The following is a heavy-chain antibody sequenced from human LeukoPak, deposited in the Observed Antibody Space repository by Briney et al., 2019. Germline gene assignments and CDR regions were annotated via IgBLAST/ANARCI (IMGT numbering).Heavy chain of an antibody. D-gene: IGHD6-13*01. V-gene: IGHV1-2*02. CDR3: AREGYSSSWYRKGVRIWFDP. CDR1: GYTFTGYY. Sequence: ASVKVSCKASGYTFTGYYMHGVRQAPGQGLEWMGWINPNSGGTNYAQKFQGRVTMTRDTSISTAYMELSRLRSDDTAVYYCAREGYSSSWYRKGVRIWFDPWGQGTLVTVSS. CDR2: INPNSGGT. J-gene: IGHJ5*02.